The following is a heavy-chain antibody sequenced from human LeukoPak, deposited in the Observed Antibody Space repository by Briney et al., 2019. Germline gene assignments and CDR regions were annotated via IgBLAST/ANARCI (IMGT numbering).Heavy chain of an antibody. CDR1: GFGFSSYD. CDR3: AREIAVAGTWYFEL. J-gene: IGHJ2*01. V-gene: IGHV3-13*01. Sequence: GGSLRLSCAASGFGFSSYDMHWVPQATGKGLEWVSGISTAGETNYTGSVQGRYTISRENAKTSVYLQMNSLRAGDTAVYYCAREIAVAGTWYFELWGRGTLVTVSS. D-gene: IGHD6-19*01. CDR2: ISTAGET.